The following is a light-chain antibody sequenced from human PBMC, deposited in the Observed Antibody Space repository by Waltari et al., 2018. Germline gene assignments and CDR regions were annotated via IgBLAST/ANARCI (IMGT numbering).Light chain of an antibody. CDR2: FTS. V-gene: IGKV1-39*01. J-gene: IGKJ1*01. CDR3: QQAYSTPPWT. CDR1: QTISIY. Sequence: DIQMTQSPSSLSASVGDRVTISCRASQTISIYLNWYQQIPGKAPKPLVYFTSNLQPGVPSRFSGSGSGTDFTLTISSLQPEDFATYYCQQAYSTPPWTFGQGTKVEIK.